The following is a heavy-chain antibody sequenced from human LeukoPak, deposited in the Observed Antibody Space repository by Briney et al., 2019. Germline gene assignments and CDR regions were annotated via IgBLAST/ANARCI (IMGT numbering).Heavy chain of an antibody. V-gene: IGHV4-61*02. D-gene: IGHD6-6*01. CDR2: IYTSGST. Sequence: SQTLSLTCTVSGGSISSGSYYWSWIRQPAGKGLEWIGRIYTSGSTNYNPSLKSRVTISVDTSKNQFSLKLSSVTAADTAVYYCARGAVEYSGSSDMDVWGKGTTVTVSS. CDR3: ARGAVEYSGSSDMDV. CDR1: GGSISSGSYY. J-gene: IGHJ6*03.